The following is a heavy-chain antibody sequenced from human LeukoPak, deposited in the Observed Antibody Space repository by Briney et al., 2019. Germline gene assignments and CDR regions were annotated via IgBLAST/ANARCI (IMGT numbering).Heavy chain of an antibody. CDR2: IYSGGST. J-gene: IGHJ4*02. Sequence: GGSLRPSCVVSGFTVSNNYMSWVRQAPRKGLEWVSLIYSGGSTYYADSVKGRFTISRDNSKNTVYLQMNSLRAEDTAMYYCARRDDHNGRDYWGQGTLVTVSS. V-gene: IGHV3-53*01. D-gene: IGHD5-24*01. CDR1: GFTVSNNY. CDR3: ARRDDHNGRDY.